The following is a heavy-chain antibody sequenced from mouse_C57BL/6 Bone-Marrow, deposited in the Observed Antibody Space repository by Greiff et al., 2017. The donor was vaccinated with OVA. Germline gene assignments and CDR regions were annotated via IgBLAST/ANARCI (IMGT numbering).Heavy chain of an antibody. V-gene: IGHV1-23*01. J-gene: IGHJ2*01. CDR2: IDPETCGT. CDR1: GYTFTDYE. CDR3: ERESNQYYFDY. Sequence: QVQLQQSGAELVRPGASVKLSCKASGYTFTDYEMHWVKQTPVHGLEWIGAIDPETCGTAYNQKFKGKATLTADKSSSTAYMELRSLTSEDSAVYFCERESNQYYFDYWGQGTTLTVSS. D-gene: IGHD2-5*01.